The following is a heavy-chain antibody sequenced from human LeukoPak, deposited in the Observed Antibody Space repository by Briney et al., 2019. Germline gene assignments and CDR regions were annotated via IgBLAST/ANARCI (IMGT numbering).Heavy chain of an antibody. CDR3: AKAPVSGSRSPLDY. CDR2: ISGDGSTT. V-gene: IGHV3-43*02. Sequence: GGSLRLSCVASGFTFHASSMRWVRQPPGKGLEWVSLISGDGSTTYYADSVKGRFTISRDNSKNTLFLEMISLRAEDTALYYCAKAPVSGSRSPLDYWGQGTLVTVSS. J-gene: IGHJ4*02. CDR1: GFTFHASS. D-gene: IGHD1-26*01.